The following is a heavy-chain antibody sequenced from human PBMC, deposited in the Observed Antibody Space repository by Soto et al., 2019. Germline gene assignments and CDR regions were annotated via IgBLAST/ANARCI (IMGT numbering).Heavy chain of an antibody. V-gene: IGHV1-69*06. D-gene: IGHD5-18*01. CDR3: ASVDKAMVDAFDI. CDR2: IIPIFGTA. J-gene: IGHJ3*02. Sequence: AVKVSCKASGGTFSSYAISWVRQAPGQGLEWMGGIIPIFGTANYAQKFQGRVTITADKSTSTAYMELSSLRSEDTAVYYCASVDKAMVDAFDIWGQGTMVTVS. CDR1: GGTFSSYA.